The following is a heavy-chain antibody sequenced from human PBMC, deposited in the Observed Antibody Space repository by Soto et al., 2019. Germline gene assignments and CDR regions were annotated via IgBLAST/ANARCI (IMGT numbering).Heavy chain of an antibody. CDR3: AAGAYPNLAL. CDR1: GFTFTSSA. J-gene: IGHJ4*02. V-gene: IGHV1-58*02. CDR2: IVVGSGNT. Sequence: GASVKVSCKASGFTFTSSAIHWVRQARGQRLEWIGWIVVGSGNTNYAQKFQERVTITRDMSTSTAYMELSSLRSEDTAVYYCAAGAYPNLALWGQGTLVTVSS.